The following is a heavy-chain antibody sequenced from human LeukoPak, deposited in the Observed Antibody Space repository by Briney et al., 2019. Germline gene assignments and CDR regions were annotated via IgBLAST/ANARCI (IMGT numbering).Heavy chain of an antibody. CDR1: GFTFDDYA. Sequence: GRSLRLSCAASGFTFDDYAMPWVRQAPGKGLEWVSGISWNSGSIGYADAVKGRFTISRDNAKNSLYLQMNSLSAEDTALYYCAKGLTIFGFSDYWGQGTLVTVSS. J-gene: IGHJ4*02. CDR2: ISWNSGSI. CDR3: AKGLTIFGFSDY. V-gene: IGHV3-9*01. D-gene: IGHD3-3*01.